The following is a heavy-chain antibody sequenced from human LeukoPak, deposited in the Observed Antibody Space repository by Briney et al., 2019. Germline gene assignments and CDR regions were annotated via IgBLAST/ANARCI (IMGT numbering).Heavy chain of an antibody. CDR2: ISWDGGST. CDR1: GFTFDDYA. D-gene: IGHD1-26*01. Sequence: GGSLRLSCAASGFTFDDYAMHWVRQAPGKGLEWVSLISWDGGSTYYADSVKGRFTISRDNARNSLSLQMNSLRAEDTAVYYCARDPYSGSYGNEYYYYMDVWGKGTTVTVSS. J-gene: IGHJ6*03. CDR3: ARDPYSGSYGNEYYYYMDV. V-gene: IGHV3-43D*03.